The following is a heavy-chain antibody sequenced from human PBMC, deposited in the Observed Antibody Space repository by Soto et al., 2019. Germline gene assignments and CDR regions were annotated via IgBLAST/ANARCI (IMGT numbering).Heavy chain of an antibody. V-gene: IGHV3-23*01. Sequence: EVQLLESGGGLEQPGGSLRLSCAASGFTFSSYIMAWVRQAPGKGLEWVSSIFESVGTTYYADSVKCRFTISRDNSRNTLYLQMNSLRAEDTAVYYCVRRVVGAIGYFDYLGQGTLVTVSS. J-gene: IGHJ4*02. CDR3: VRRVVGAIGYFDY. CDR1: GFTFSSYI. CDR2: IFESVGTT. D-gene: IGHD1-26*01.